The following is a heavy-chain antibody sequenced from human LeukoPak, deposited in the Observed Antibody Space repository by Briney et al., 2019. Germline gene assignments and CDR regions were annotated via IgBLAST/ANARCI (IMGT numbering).Heavy chain of an antibody. Sequence: PGGSLRLSCAASGFTFSSYSRNWVRQAPGKGLEWVSYISSSSSTIYYADSVKGRFTISRDNAKNSLYLQMNSLRAEDTAVYYCAREYGSSPDAFDIWGQGTMVTVSS. CDR1: GFTFSSYS. J-gene: IGHJ3*02. D-gene: IGHD6-13*01. CDR3: AREYGSSPDAFDI. V-gene: IGHV3-48*01. CDR2: ISSSSSTI.